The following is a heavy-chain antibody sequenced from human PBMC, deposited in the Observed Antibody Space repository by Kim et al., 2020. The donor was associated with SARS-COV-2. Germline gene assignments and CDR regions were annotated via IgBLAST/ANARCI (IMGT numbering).Heavy chain of an antibody. D-gene: IGHD6-19*01. CDR3: SVAASNCFDP. CDR2: ISWSSGSI. J-gene: IGHJ5*02. CDR1: GFTFDDYA. Sequence: GGSLRLSCAASGFTFDDYAMHWVRQAPGKGLEWVSGISWSSGSIGYADSVKGRFTISRDNAKNSLYLQMNSLRAEDTALYYCSVAASNCFDPWGQGTLVTVSS. V-gene: IGHV3-9*01.